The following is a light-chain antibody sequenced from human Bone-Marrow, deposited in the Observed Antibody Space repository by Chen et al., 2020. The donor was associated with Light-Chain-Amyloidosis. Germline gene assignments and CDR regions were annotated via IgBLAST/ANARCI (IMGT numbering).Light chain of an antibody. CDR1: SNDVGSYNL. J-gene: IGLJ2*01. V-gene: IGLV2-23*02. Sequence: SALPHPASVSGSPGKWITISSTVPSNDVGSYNLVSWYQQHPGKVPNLMIYDDSKRPSGVSDRFSGSKSGNTASLTISGLQAEDEADYYCSSYAGGTTFVIFGGGTKLTVL. CDR2: DDS. CDR3: SSYAGGTTFVI.